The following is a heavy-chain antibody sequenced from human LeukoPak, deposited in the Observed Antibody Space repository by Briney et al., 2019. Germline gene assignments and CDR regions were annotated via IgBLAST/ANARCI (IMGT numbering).Heavy chain of an antibody. Sequence: GGSLRLSCAASGFTFSSYWMHWVRQAPGKGLVWVSRINSDGSSTSYADSVKGRFTISRDNAKNTLYLQMSSLRSEDTAVYYCAKDYTGYFGMDVWGQGTTVTVSS. J-gene: IGHJ6*02. V-gene: IGHV3-74*01. CDR3: AKDYTGYFGMDV. CDR1: GFTFSSYW. CDR2: INSDGSST.